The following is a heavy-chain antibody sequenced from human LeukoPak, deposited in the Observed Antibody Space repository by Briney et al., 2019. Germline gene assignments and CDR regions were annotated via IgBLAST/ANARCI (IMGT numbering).Heavy chain of an antibody. Sequence: SETLSLTCTVSGGSISSYYWSWIRQPPGKGLEWIGYIYYSGSTNYNPSLKSRVTISVDTSKNQFSLKLSSVTAADTAVYYCARGQYYDILTGYPFDYWGQGTLVTVSS. CDR3: ARGQYYDILTGYPFDY. D-gene: IGHD3-9*01. CDR1: GGSISSYY. CDR2: IYYSGST. J-gene: IGHJ4*02. V-gene: IGHV4-59*12.